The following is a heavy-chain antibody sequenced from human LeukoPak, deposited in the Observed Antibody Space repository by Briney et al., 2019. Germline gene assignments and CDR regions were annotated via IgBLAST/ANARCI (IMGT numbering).Heavy chain of an antibody. D-gene: IGHD1-26*01. Sequence: GGSLRLSCAASGFTFKDAWMSWVRQARGKGLEWVGRIKSETDGGTTDYAALVKGRFSISRDDSKNTLYLQMNSLKAEDTAVYYCQSRGLSAATTSSWFDPWGQGTLVTVSS. CDR2: IKSETDGGTT. J-gene: IGHJ5*02. CDR1: GFTFKDAW. V-gene: IGHV3-15*01. CDR3: QSRGLSAATTSSWFDP.